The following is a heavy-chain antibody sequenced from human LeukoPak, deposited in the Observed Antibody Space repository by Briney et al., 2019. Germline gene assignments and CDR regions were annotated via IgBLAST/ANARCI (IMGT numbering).Heavy chain of an antibody. V-gene: IGHV1-69*02. J-gene: IGHJ5*02. CDR1: GGTFSSYT. CDR3: AGSFGVANPNFDP. Sequence: SSVKVSCKASGGTFSSYTISWVRQAPGQGLEWMGRIIPILGIENYAQKFQGRVTITADKSTSTAYMELSSLRSEDTAVYYCAGSFGVANPNFDPWGQGTLVTVSS. CDR2: IIPILGIE. D-gene: IGHD3-3*01.